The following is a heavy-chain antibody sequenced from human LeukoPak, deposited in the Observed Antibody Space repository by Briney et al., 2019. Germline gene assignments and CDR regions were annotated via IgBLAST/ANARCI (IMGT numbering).Heavy chain of an antibody. D-gene: IGHD2/OR15-2a*01. J-gene: IGHJ1*01. CDR3: ARDQRYFNYFQD. CDR1: GFTFSSYW. Sequence: SGGSLRLSCAASGFTFSSYWMHWVRQAPGKRLVWVSRINSDGSGTTYVDSVKGRFTISRDNAKNTLYLQMNSLRVEDTAVYYCARDQRYFNYFQDWGQGTLVTVSS. CDR2: INSDGSGT. V-gene: IGHV3-74*03.